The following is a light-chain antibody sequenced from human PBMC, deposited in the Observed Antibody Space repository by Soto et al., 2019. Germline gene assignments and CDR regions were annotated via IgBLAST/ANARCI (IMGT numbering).Light chain of an antibody. CDR1: HSINNY. CDR3: QQTYSTPPRT. V-gene: IGKV1-39*01. J-gene: IGKJ2*01. CDR2: GAS. Sequence: DIQMTQSPSSLSASVGDRVTISCRASHSINNYLNWYQQKPGSAPKLLIFGASSLQSGVPSRFTGSGSGTDFTLTISSLQAEDFATYYCQQTYSTPPRTFGQGTKLDMK.